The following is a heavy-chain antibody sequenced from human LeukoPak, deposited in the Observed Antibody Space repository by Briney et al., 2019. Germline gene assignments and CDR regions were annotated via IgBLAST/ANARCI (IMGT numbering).Heavy chain of an antibody. CDR2: INHSGST. CDR3: ARGRVSAYSGSYGY. Sequence: PSETLSLTCAVYGRSFSGYYWSWIRQPPGKGLEWIGEINHSGSTNYNPSLKSRVTISVDTSKNQFSLKLSSVTAADTAVYYCARGRVSAYSGSYGYWGQGTLVTVSS. D-gene: IGHD1-26*01. J-gene: IGHJ4*02. CDR1: GRSFSGYY. V-gene: IGHV4-34*01.